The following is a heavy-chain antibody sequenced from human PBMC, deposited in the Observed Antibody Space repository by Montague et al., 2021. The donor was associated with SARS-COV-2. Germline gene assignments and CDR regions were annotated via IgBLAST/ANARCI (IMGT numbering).Heavy chain of an antibody. J-gene: IGHJ6*02. D-gene: IGHD3-3*01. Sequence: SETLSLTCAVYGGSFSGYYWSWIRQPPGKRLEWVGEINHSGSTNYNPSLKSRVTISVDTSKNQFSLKLSSVTAADTAVYYCARIRCITIFGVVITAYYYGMEVWGQGTKVNVSS. CDR2: INHSGST. V-gene: IGHV4-34*01. CDR3: ARIRCITIFGVVITAYYYGMEV. CDR1: GGSFSGYY.